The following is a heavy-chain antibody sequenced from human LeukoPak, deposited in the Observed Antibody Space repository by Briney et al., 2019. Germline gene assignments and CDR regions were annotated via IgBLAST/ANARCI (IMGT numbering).Heavy chain of an antibody. CDR3: ARNFRVLNWFDP. V-gene: IGHV1-18*01. D-gene: IGHD3-3*01. CDR2: ISAYNGNT. J-gene: IGHJ5*02. CDR1: GYTFTSYG. Sequence: ASVKVSCKASGYTFTSYGISWVRQAPGQGLEWMGWISAYNGNTNYAQKLQGRVTMTTDTPTSTAYMELRSLRSDDTAVYYCARNFRVLNWFDPWGQGTLVTVSS.